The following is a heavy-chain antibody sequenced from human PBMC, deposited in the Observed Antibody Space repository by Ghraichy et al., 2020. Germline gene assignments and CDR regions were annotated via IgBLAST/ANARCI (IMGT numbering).Heavy chain of an antibody. CDR1: GFTFSSYA. D-gene: IGHD2-2*01. J-gene: IGHJ6*02. CDR2: ISGSSSYI. V-gene: IGHV3-21*01. Sequence: GGSLRLSCAASGFTFSSYAMSWVRQAPGKGLEWVSAISGSSSYIYYADSVKGRFTISRDNAKNSLYLQMNSLRAEDTAVYYCAREDIVVVPAARGYYYYGMDVWGQGTTVTVSS. CDR3: AREDIVVVPAARGYYYYGMDV.